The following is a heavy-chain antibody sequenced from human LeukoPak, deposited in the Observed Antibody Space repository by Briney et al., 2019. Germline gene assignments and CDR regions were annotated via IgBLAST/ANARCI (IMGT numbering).Heavy chain of an antibody. CDR3: VRQPPGVYDTTQSWFDP. V-gene: IGHV5-10-1*01. D-gene: IGHD3-22*01. CDR1: GYSFPSYW. J-gene: IGHJ5*02. CDR2: IAPSDSYT. Sequence: GESLKISCKVSGYSFPSYWITWVRQVPGKGLEWMGRIAPSDSYTNYNPSFEGHVTMSVEKSITTVYLQWSSLKASDTAMYYCVRQPPGVYDTTQSWFDPWGQGTLVTVSS.